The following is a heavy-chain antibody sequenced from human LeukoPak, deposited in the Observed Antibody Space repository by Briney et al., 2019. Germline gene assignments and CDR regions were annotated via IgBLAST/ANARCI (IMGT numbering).Heavy chain of an antibody. CDR3: ARGQRQQLVRRNWFDP. CDR2: IFYSGST. Sequence: SETLSLTCTVSSGSISTSNYYWGWVRQPPGKALEWIGNIFYSGSTYYSPSLKSRVTISVDTSKNQFSLKLSSVTAADTAVYYCARGQRQQLVRRNWFDPWGQGTLVTVSS. CDR1: SGSISTSNYY. J-gene: IGHJ5*02. D-gene: IGHD6-13*01. V-gene: IGHV4-39*07.